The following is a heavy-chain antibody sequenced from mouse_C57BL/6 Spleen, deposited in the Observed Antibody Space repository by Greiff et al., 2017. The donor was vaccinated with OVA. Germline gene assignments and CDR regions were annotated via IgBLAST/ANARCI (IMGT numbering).Heavy chain of an antibody. CDR1: GYTFTSYW. Sequence: VQLQQPGAELVKPGASVTLSCKASGYTFTSYWMHWVKQRPGQGLEWIGMIHPNSGSTNYNEKFKSKATLTVDKSSSTAYMQLSSLTSEDSAVYYCARPSVTTVYAMDYWGQGTSVTVSS. CDR3: ARPSVTTVYAMDY. CDR2: IHPNSGST. J-gene: IGHJ4*01. D-gene: IGHD1-1*01. V-gene: IGHV1-64*01.